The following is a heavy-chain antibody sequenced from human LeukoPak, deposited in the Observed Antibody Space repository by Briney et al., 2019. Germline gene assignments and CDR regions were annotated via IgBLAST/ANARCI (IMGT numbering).Heavy chain of an antibody. J-gene: IGHJ4*02. CDR2: IYTSGST. D-gene: IGHD3-22*01. Sequence: PSETLSLTCTVSGGSISSYYWSWIRQPAGKGLEWIGRIYTSGSTNYNPSLKSRVTISADTSKNQFSLKLSSVTAADTAVYYCARASYSSGYYYFDYWGQGTLVTVSS. V-gene: IGHV4-4*07. CDR1: GGSISSYY. CDR3: ARASYSSGYYYFDY.